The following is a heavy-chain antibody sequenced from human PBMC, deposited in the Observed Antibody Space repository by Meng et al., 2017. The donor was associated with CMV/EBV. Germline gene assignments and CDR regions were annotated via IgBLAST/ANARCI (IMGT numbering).Heavy chain of an antibody. D-gene: IGHD6-6*01. CDR2: IIPILGIA. V-gene: IGHV1-69*10. CDR1: GGTFSSYA. Sequence: SVKVSCKASGGTFSSYAISWVRQAPGQGLEWMGGIIPILGIANYAQKFQGRVTITADKSTSTAYMELSSLRSEDTAVYYCARCNVEDSSSSWDYYYGMDVWGQGTTVPSP. CDR3: ARCNVEDSSSSWDYYYGMDV. J-gene: IGHJ6*02.